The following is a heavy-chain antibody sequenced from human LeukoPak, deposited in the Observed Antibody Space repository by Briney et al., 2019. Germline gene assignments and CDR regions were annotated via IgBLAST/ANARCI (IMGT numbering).Heavy chain of an antibody. J-gene: IGHJ4*02. CDR2: IYYSGST. V-gene: IGHV4-39*01. CDR1: GGSISSSSYY. D-gene: IGHD2-15*01. Sequence: PSETLSLTCTVSGGSISSSSYYWGWIRQPPGKGLEWIGSIYYSGSTYDNPSLKSRVTISVDTSKNQFSLKLSSVTAADTAVYYCASFGLGYCSGGSCYSFDYWGQGTLVTVSS. CDR3: ASFGLGYCSGGSCYSFDY.